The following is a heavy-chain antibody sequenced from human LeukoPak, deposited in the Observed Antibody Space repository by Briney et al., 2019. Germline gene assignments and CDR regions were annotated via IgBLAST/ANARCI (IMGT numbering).Heavy chain of an antibody. J-gene: IGHJ4*02. CDR1: GGSFSKHA. Sequence: SVKVSCKASGGSFSKHAISWVRQAPGQGLEWMGEIIPLFGTTHYAQKFQGRVTITTDESTSTGYVELSSLRSEDTAVYYCARGVIVAATHFDNWGQGTLVTVSS. CDR2: IIPLFGTT. CDR3: ARGVIVAATHFDN. D-gene: IGHD1-26*01. V-gene: IGHV1-69*05.